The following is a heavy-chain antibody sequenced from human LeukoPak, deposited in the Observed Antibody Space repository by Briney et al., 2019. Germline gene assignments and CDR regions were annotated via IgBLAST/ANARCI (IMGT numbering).Heavy chain of an antibody. CDR3: ATLVYYYMDV. CDR2: FDPEKGKT. J-gene: IGHJ6*03. Sequence: ASVKVSCKVSGYTFNELSMHWVRQAPGKGLERMGGFDPEKGKTIYAQKFQGRVTMTEDTSTDTAYMELSSLTSEDTAVYYCATLVYYYMDVWGKGTTVTVSS. CDR1: GYTFNELS. V-gene: IGHV1-24*01.